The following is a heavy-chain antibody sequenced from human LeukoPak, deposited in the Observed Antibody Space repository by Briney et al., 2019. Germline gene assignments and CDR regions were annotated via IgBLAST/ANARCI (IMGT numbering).Heavy chain of an antibody. CDR2: IYYSGST. Sequence: SETLSLTCTVSGGSISSSSYYWGWIRQPPGKGLEWIGSIYYSGSTHYNPSLKSRVTISVDTSKNQFSLKLSSVTAADTAVYYCARMGFLLSYYFDYWGQGTLVTVSS. CDR3: ARMGFLLSYYFDY. V-gene: IGHV4-39*07. D-gene: IGHD3-3*01. J-gene: IGHJ4*02. CDR1: GGSISSSSYY.